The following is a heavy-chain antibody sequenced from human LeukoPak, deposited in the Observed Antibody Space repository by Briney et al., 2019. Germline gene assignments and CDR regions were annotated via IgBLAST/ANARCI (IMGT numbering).Heavy chain of an antibody. J-gene: IGHJ3*02. CDR2: ISSSGSTI. V-gene: IGHV3-48*03. CDR1: GFTFSSYA. Sequence: GGSLRLSCAASGFTFSSYAMNWVRQAPGKGLEWVSYISSSGSTIYYADSVKGRFTISRDNAKNSLYLQMNSLRAEDTAVYYCARGIAAAGQTDDAFDIWGQGTMVTVSS. CDR3: ARGIAAAGQTDDAFDI. D-gene: IGHD6-13*01.